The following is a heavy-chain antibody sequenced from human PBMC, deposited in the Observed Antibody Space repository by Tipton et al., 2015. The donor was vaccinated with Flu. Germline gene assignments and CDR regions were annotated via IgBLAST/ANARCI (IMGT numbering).Heavy chain of an antibody. D-gene: IGHD6-19*01. V-gene: IGHV3-23*01. CDR2: ISGSGGST. Sequence: SLRLSCAASGFTFSSYAMSWVRQAPGKGLEWVSAISGSGGSTYYADSVKGRFTISRDNSKNTPYLQMNSLRAEDTAVYYCAKDQHSGIAVAGTRPGMGDYWGQGTLVTVSS. CDR1: GFTFSSYA. CDR3: AKDQHSGIAVAGTRPGMGDY. J-gene: IGHJ4*02.